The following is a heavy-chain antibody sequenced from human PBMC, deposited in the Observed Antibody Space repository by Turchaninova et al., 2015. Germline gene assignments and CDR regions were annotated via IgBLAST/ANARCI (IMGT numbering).Heavy chain of an antibody. Sequence: EVQLVESGGGLVQPGRSLRLSCTVSGFKFDDSAMHWVRQAPGTGLEWVCGISWSRVIKGYADSVKGRFTISRDNTKKSLYLQMDSLRPEDTALYYCAKLKWGYSSSSGPLDVWGQGTMVTVSS. D-gene: IGHD6-6*01. V-gene: IGHV3-9*01. CDR3: AKLKWGYSSSSGPLDV. CDR2: ISWSRVIK. J-gene: IGHJ3*01. CDR1: GFKFDDSA.